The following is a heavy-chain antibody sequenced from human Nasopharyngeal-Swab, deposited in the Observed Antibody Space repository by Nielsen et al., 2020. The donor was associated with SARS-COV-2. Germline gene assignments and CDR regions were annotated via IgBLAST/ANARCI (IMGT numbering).Heavy chain of an antibody. Sequence: GGSLRLSCAVSGFTFSSCIMTWVRQAPGKGLEWVSAIPGSGDNKYYADSVKGRFTISRDNSKNTLYLQMDSLRAEDTAIYYCAKRRDSGSSGRYFDYWGQGTLVTVSS. CDR2: IPGSGDNK. CDR1: GFTFSSCI. CDR3: AKRRDSGSSGRYFDY. D-gene: IGHD5-12*01. V-gene: IGHV3-23*01. J-gene: IGHJ4*02.